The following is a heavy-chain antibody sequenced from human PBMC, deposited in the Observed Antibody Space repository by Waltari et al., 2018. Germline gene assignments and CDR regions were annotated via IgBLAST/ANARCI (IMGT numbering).Heavy chain of an antibody. CDR2: IYYSGST. CDR1: GGSISSSSYY. CDR3: ARNTRRGSSWFDY. V-gene: IGHV4-39*07. D-gene: IGHD6-13*01. J-gene: IGHJ4*02. Sequence: QLQLQESGPGLVKPSETLSRTCTVSGGSISSSSYYWGWIAQPPGKGLEWIGSIYYSGSTYYNPSLKSRVTISVDTSKNQFSLKLSYVTAADTAVYYCARNTRRGSSWFDYWGQGTLVTVSS.